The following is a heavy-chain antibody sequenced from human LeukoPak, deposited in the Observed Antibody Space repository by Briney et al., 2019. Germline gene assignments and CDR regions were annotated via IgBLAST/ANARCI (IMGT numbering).Heavy chain of an antibody. V-gene: IGHV3-23*01. CDR2: ISGSGGST. Sequence: GGSLRLSCAASGFTFSSYAMSWVRQAPGKGLEWVSAISGSGGSTYYAASVKGRFTISRDSSKNTLYLQMNSLRAEDTAVYYCAKDPRYSSSSLLDYWGQGTLVTVSS. D-gene: IGHD6-6*01. CDR3: AKDPRYSSSSLLDY. CDR1: GFTFSSYA. J-gene: IGHJ4*02.